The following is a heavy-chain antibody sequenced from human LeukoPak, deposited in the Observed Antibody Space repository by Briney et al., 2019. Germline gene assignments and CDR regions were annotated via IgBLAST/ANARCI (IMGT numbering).Heavy chain of an antibody. V-gene: IGHV3-48*01. CDR3: AGYGVYPY. CDR1: GFAVNTYD. D-gene: IGHD5/OR15-5a*01. CDR2: FGISGTI. Sequence: PGGSLRLSCAASGFAVNTYDMHWVRQAPGGGPQWIAYFGISGTIYYADSVRGRFTIPRDSAKNSLYLQMNGLRVDDTAIYYCAGYGVYPYWGQGTPVTVSS. J-gene: IGHJ4*02.